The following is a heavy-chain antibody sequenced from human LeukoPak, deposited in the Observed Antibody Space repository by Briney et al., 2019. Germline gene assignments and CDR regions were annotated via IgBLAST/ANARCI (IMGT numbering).Heavy chain of an antibody. CDR2: ISSSSSYI. J-gene: IGHJ6*03. D-gene: IGHD1-26*01. CDR3: ARAEGGGSYSRYYYYYMDV. CDR1: GFTFSSYS. V-gene: IGHV3-21*01. Sequence: GGSLRLSCAASGFTFSSYSMNWVRQAPGKGLEWVSSISSSSSYIYYADSVKGRFTISRDNAKNSLYLQMNSLRAEDTAVYYCARAEGGGSYSRYYYYYMDVWGKGTTVTVSS.